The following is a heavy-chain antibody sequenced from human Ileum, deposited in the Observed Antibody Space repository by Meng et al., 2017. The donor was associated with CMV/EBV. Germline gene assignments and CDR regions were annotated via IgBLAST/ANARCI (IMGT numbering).Heavy chain of an antibody. Sequence: QWQPQGAGPEMVKPSHALALSSTVSCASIISCDYYWSWFRQPPGKGLEWIGYIFFSGNTYYNPSLNNRVIISIDTPRNQFSLKVDSVTAADTAVYYCARFRIAALGNLFDPWGHGTLVTVSS. CDR3: ARFRIAALGNLFDP. D-gene: IGHD6-13*01. J-gene: IGHJ5*02. CDR2: IFFSGNT. V-gene: IGHV4-30-4*08. CDR1: CASIISCDYY.